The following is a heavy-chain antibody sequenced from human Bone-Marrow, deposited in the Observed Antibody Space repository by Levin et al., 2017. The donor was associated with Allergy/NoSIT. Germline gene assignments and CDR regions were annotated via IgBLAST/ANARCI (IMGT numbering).Heavy chain of an antibody. V-gene: IGHV3-74*01. Sequence: GESLKISCAASGFSFDSHWMHWVRQAPGKGLMWVSHINMGGTTTTYADSVNGRFTISRDNAKNTLYLQMNSLGADDTAVYYCARGWYFLDYWGQGTLVTVSS. CDR3: ARGWYFLDY. D-gene: IGHD6-13*01. CDR1: GFSFDSHW. J-gene: IGHJ4*02. CDR2: INMGGTTT.